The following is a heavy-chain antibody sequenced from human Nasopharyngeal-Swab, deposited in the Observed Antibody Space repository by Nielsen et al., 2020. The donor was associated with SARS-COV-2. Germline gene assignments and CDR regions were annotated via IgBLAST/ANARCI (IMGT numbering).Heavy chain of an antibody. J-gene: IGHJ6*02. D-gene: IGHD2-21*01. CDR1: GFRFSGYG. CDR2: ISFDVINQ. Sequence: GGSLRLSCAASGFRFSGYGMHWVRQAPGKGLEWVAYISFDVINQAYAESARGRFTVSRDNSKNTLFLQMNSLRAEDTAVYYCAKDRGTYSSFAMDAWGRGTTVTVSS. CDR3: AKDRGTYSSFAMDA. V-gene: IGHV3-30*18.